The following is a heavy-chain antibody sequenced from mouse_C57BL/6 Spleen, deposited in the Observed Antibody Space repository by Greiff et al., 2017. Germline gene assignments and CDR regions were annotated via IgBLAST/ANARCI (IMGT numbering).Heavy chain of an antibody. J-gene: IGHJ4*01. CDR3: ARRYDYDGGDAMDY. Sequence: EVMLVESGGDLVKPGGSLKLSCAASGFTFSSYGMSWVRQTPDKRLEWVATISSGGSYTYYPDSVKGRFTISRDNAKNTLYLQMGSLKSEDTAMYYCARRYDYDGGDAMDYWGQGTSVTVSS. CDR1: GFTFSSYG. CDR2: ISSGGSYT. V-gene: IGHV5-6*02. D-gene: IGHD2-4*01.